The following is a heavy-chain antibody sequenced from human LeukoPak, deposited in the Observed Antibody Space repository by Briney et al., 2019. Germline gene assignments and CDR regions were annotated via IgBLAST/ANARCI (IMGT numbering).Heavy chain of an antibody. J-gene: IGHJ4*02. Sequence: GASVKVSCKASGYTFTSYDINWVRQATGQGLEWMGWMNPNSGNTGYAQKFQGRVTMTRNTSISTAYMELSSLRSEDTAVYYCARSRDILTGYYYYWGQRTLVTVSS. CDR2: MNPNSGNT. CDR1: GYTFTSYD. D-gene: IGHD3-9*01. CDR3: ARSRDILTGYYYY. V-gene: IGHV1-8*01.